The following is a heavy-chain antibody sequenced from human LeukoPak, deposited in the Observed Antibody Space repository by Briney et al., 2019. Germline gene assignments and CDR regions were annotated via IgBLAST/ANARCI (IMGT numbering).Heavy chain of an antibody. CDR2: FGLYGGTT. CDR1: GLIFSSYA. V-gene: IGHV3-23*01. J-gene: IGHJ3*01. Sequence: SGGSLRLSCAASGLIFSSYAMTWVRQAPGKGLEWVSSFGLYGGTTHYADSVKGRFTISRDNSKNKLYLQMTSLRADDTAVYYCVKDSSTTSWYFAFDVWGQGTMVAVSS. D-gene: IGHD2-2*01. CDR3: VKDSSTTSWYFAFDV.